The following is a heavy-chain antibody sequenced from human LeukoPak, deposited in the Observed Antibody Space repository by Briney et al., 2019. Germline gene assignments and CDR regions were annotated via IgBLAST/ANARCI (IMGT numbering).Heavy chain of an antibody. Sequence: GASVKVSCKASGYTFTSYDINWVRQAPGQGLEWMGWINPNSGDTNYAQKFQGRVTMTRDTSISTAYMELSRLRSDDTAVYYCASISHVWSGYYTENFDYRGQGTLVTVSS. CDR1: GYTFTSYD. D-gene: IGHD3-3*02. V-gene: IGHV1-2*02. J-gene: IGHJ4*02. CDR2: INPNSGDT. CDR3: ASISHVWSGYYTENFDY.